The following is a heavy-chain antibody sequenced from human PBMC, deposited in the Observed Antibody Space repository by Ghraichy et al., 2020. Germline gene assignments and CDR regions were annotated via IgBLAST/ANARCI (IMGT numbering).Heavy chain of an antibody. CDR3: ARGSSGWSHFDY. CDR2: ISTKSGNP. V-gene: IGHV7-4-1*02. D-gene: IGHD6-13*01. J-gene: IGHJ4*02. Sequence: ASVKVSCKTSGYTFSDYEMNWVRQAPGQGLEWLGWISTKSGNPTYAQDFRGRFVFSLDTSVSTAYLQISSLKGEDTALDYCARGSSGWSHFDYWGQGTLVTVSS. CDR1: GYTFSDYE.